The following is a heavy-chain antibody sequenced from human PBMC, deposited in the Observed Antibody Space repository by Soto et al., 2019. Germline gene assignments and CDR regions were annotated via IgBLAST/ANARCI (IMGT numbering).Heavy chain of an antibody. V-gene: IGHV3-73*01. Sequence: PCWSLRLCRSASGLSVNSSAMPSFRNVAGKGLEWVGRTRNKANHYATAYAASVKGRFTISRDDSKHTAFLQMNSLKTEDTAVYYCTASADDSFLDHWAQGSLVTVSS. CDR2: TRNKANHYAT. CDR1: GLSVNSSA. D-gene: IGHD5-12*01. J-gene: IGHJ4*02. CDR3: TASADDSFLDH.